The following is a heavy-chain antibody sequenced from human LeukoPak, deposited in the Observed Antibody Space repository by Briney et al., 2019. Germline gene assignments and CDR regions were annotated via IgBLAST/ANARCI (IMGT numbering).Heavy chain of an antibody. D-gene: IGHD3-9*01. CDR2: INHSGST. J-gene: IGHJ4*02. Sequence: PSETLSLTCAVYGGSFSGYYWSWIRQPPGKGLEWIGEINHSGSTNYDPSLKSRVTISVDTSKDQFSLKLSSVTAADTAVYCCARHFPHYDILTGYYIPTGFDYWGQGTLVTVSS. CDR1: GGSFSGYY. CDR3: ARHFPHYDILTGYYIPTGFDY. V-gene: IGHV4-34*01.